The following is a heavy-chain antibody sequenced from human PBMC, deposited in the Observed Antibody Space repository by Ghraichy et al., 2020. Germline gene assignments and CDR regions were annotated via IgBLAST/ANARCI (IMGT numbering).Heavy chain of an antibody. CDR1: GGSISSSSYY. CDR3: ARQALGYCSGGSCSDWYFDL. D-gene: IGHD2-15*01. V-gene: IGHV4-39*01. CDR2: IYYSGST. J-gene: IGHJ2*01. Sequence: SETLSLTCTVSGGSISSSSYYWGWIRQPPGKGLEWIGSIYYSGSTYYNPSLKSRVTISVDTSKNQFSLKLSSVTAADTAVYYCARQALGYCSGGSCSDWYFDLWGRGTLVTVS.